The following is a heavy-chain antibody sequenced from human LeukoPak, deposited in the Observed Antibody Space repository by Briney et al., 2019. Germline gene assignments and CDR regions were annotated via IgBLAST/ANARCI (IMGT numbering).Heavy chain of an antibody. Sequence: ASVKVSCKASGYTFTGYYMSWVRQAPGQGLEWMGWINPNSGGTNYAQKFQGRVTMTRDTSINTAYMELSRLRSDDTAVYYCARGGGCGGDCYSGSRDAFDIWGQGTMVTVSS. J-gene: IGHJ3*02. CDR2: INPNSGGT. CDR1: GYTFTGYY. CDR3: ARGGGCGGDCYSGSRDAFDI. V-gene: IGHV1-2*02. D-gene: IGHD2-21*02.